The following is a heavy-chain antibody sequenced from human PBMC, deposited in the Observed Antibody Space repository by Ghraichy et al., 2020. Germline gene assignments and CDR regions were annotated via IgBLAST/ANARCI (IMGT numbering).Heavy chain of an antibody. Sequence: GSLSLTCTVSGGSISSYYWSWIRQPAGKGLEWIGRIYTSGSTNYNPSLKSRVTMSVDTSKNQFSLKLSSVTAADTAVYYCARDLYELGYCSSTSCYTRFDPWGQGTLVTVSS. V-gene: IGHV4-4*07. D-gene: IGHD2-2*02. CDR1: GGSISSYY. CDR2: IYTSGST. CDR3: ARDLYELGYCSSTSCYTRFDP. J-gene: IGHJ5*02.